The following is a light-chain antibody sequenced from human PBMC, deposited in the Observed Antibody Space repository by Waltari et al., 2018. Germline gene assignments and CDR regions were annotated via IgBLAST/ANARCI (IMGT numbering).Light chain of an antibody. CDR2: YDN. J-gene: IGLJ3*02. CDR1: NIETNR. CDR3: QVWDDFIDSGV. Sequence: YVVTQPPSVSVTPGQTATLTCGGGNIETNRVNWYQQKPGKAPFLVMFYDNDRPAGIPERFSGSNSGNTATLTINWVEAGDEADYHCQVWDDFIDSGVFGGGTRLSVL. V-gene: IGLV3-21*04.